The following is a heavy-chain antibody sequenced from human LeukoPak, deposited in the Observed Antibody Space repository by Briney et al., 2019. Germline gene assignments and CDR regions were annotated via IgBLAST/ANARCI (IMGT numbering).Heavy chain of an antibody. CDR3: ARVFVAEDY. D-gene: IGHD3-16*02. V-gene: IGHV4-38-2*02. CDR2: IYHSGST. CDR1: GYSISSGYY. J-gene: IGHJ4*02. Sequence: PSETLSLTCTVSGYSISSGYYWGWIRLPPGKGLEWIWSIYHSGSTYYNPSLKSRVTIAVDTSKNQFSLKLSSVTAADTAVYYCARVFVAEDYWGQGTLVTVSS.